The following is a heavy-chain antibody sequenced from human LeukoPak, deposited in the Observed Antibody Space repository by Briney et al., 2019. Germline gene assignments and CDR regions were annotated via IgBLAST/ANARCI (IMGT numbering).Heavy chain of an antibody. CDR2: IYYSGST. V-gene: IGHV4-59*08. Sequence: PSETLSLTCTVSGGSISSYYWSWIRQPAGKGLEWIGYIYYSGSTNYNPSLKSRVTISVDTSKNQFSLKLSSVTAADTAVYYCAMTDILTGYYGYYYGMDVWGQGTTVTVSS. D-gene: IGHD3-9*01. J-gene: IGHJ6*02. CDR1: GGSISSYY. CDR3: AMTDILTGYYGYYYGMDV.